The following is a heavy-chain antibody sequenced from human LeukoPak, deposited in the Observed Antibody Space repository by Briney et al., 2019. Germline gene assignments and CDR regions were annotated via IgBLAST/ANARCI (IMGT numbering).Heavy chain of an antibody. CDR3: AKDGQWLVNNCFDT. Sequence: GGSLRPSCAASGFTFRSYAMSWVRQTPGQGLEWVSAISESGGNTFYGDSVKGRFTSSRDNSKNTLYLQMTSLGAEDTAVYYCAKDGQWLVNNCFDTWGQGTLVTVSS. V-gene: IGHV3-23*01. J-gene: IGHJ5*02. D-gene: IGHD6-19*01. CDR2: ISESGGNT. CDR1: GFTFRSYA.